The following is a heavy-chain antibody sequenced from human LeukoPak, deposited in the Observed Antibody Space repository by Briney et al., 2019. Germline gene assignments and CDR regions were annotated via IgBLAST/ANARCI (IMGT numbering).Heavy chain of an antibody. J-gene: IGHJ4*02. D-gene: IGHD1-26*01. CDR1: GFTFSNYFW. V-gene: IGHV3-74*01. CDR3: IRGTVGAPGNDY. CDR2: IDTDGSFT. Sequence: GGSLRLSCAASGFTFSNYFWMHWVRQAPGKGLVWVSRIDTDGSFTSYADSVRGRFTISRDNAKNTLYLQMSSLRAEDTAVYYCIRGTVGAPGNDYWGQGTLVTVSS.